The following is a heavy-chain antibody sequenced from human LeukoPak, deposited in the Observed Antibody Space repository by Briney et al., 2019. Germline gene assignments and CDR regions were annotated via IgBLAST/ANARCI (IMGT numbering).Heavy chain of an antibody. J-gene: IGHJ4*02. CDR2: IYNSGST. CDR3: ARRGSSSWGDGNDY. CDR1: GDSISRYY. D-gene: IGHD6-13*01. Sequence: PSETLSLTCTVSGDSISRYYWSWIRQPPGKGLEWIGYIYNSGSTNSNPSLKSRVTMSVDTSKNQFSLKLSSVTAADTAVYYCARRGSSSWGDGNDYWGQGTLVTVSS. V-gene: IGHV4-59*08.